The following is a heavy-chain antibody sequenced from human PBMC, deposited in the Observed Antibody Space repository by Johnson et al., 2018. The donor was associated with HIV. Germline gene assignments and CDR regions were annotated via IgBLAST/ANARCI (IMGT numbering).Heavy chain of an antibody. CDR3: ARERIAAAGLDAFDI. J-gene: IGHJ3*02. CDR2: TWFDGSKK. D-gene: IGHD6-13*01. Sequence: QVQLVESGGGVVQPGRSLRLSCAASGFTFSNYGIHWVRQAPGKGLEWVASTWFDGSKKYYSDSVRGRFIISRDNSKNTLYLQMNSLRAEDTAVYYCARERIAAAGLDAFDIWGQGTMVTVSS. V-gene: IGHV3-33*01. CDR1: GFTFSNYG.